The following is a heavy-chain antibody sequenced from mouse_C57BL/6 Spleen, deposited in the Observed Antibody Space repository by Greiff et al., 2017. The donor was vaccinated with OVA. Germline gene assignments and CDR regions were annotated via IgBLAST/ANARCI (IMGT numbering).Heavy chain of an antibody. Sequence: QVQLQQSGAELVKPGASVKISCKASGYAFSSYWMNWVKQRPGKGLEWIGQIYPGDGDTNYNGKFKGKATLTADKSSSTAYMQLSSLTSEDSAVYFCAIVDYYSNYGFAYWGQGTLVTVSA. V-gene: IGHV1-80*01. CDR2: IYPGDGDT. J-gene: IGHJ3*01. CDR1: GYAFSSYW. CDR3: AIVDYYSNYGFAY. D-gene: IGHD2-5*01.